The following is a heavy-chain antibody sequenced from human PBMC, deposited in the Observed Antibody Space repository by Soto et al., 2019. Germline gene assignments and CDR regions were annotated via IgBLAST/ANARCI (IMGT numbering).Heavy chain of an antibody. Sequence: ASVKVSCKASGYTFTDYYMHWVRQAPGQGLEWMGWINPNSGGTNYAQKFQGWVTMTRDTSISTAYMELSRLRSDDTAVYYCARVKWPTGDYFDYWGQGTLVTVSS. CDR3: ARVKWPTGDYFDY. CDR2: INPNSGGT. CDR1: GYTFTDYY. D-gene: IGHD7-27*01. J-gene: IGHJ4*02. V-gene: IGHV1-2*04.